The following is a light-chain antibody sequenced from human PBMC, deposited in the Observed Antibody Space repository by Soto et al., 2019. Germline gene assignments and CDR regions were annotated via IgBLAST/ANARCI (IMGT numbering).Light chain of an antibody. V-gene: IGKV1-39*01. CDR1: QSISSY. CDR3: QRSYRTPQT. Sequence: DIQMTQSPSSLSASVGDRVTITCRASQSISSYLNWYQQKPGKAPKLLIYAASSLRSGVPSRFSGGGSGTGFTLTIRRLKPEDFATYYCQRSYRTPQTFGQGTNVDIK. CDR2: AAS. J-gene: IGKJ1*01.